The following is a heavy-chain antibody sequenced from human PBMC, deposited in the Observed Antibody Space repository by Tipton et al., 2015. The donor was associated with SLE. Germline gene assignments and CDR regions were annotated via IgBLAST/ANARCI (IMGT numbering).Heavy chain of an antibody. CDR2: MYYGGSS. Sequence: TLSLTCTVSGDSINDYYWTWIRQSPGKGLEWIAYMYYGGSSDYNPSLKSRVTISVDTSKNQFSLKLSSVTAADTGVYYCARGVAIYWITYYDYYMDVWGKGTTVTVSS. CDR3: ARGVAIYWITYYDYYMDV. CDR1: GDSINDYY. V-gene: IGHV4-59*12. J-gene: IGHJ6*03. D-gene: IGHD2-2*03.